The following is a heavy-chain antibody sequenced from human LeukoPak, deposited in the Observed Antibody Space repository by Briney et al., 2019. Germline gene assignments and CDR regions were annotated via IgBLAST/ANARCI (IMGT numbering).Heavy chain of an antibody. J-gene: IGHJ3*02. D-gene: IGHD2-2*01. CDR2: IYHSGST. CDR3: AGRDCSSTSCYGGAFDI. V-gene: IGHV4-4*02. Sequence: PSGTLSLTCAVSGGSISSSNWWSWVRQPPGKGLEWIGEIYHSGSTNYNPSLKSRVTISVDTSKNQFSLKLSSVTAADTAVYYCAGRDCSSTSCYGGAFDIWGQGTMVTVSS. CDR1: GGSISSSNW.